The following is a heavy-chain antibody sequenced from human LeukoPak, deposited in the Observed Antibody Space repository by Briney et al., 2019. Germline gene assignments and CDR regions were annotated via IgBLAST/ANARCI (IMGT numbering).Heavy chain of an antibody. Sequence: ASVKVSCKASGYTFTGYYMHWVRQAPGQGLEWMGWINPNSGGTNYAQKFQGRVTMTRDTSISTAYMELSRLRSDDTAVYYCAREWCTNGVCYIDYWGQGTLVAVSS. D-gene: IGHD2-8*01. CDR1: GYTFTGYY. CDR3: AREWCTNGVCYIDY. J-gene: IGHJ4*02. V-gene: IGHV1-2*02. CDR2: INPNSGGT.